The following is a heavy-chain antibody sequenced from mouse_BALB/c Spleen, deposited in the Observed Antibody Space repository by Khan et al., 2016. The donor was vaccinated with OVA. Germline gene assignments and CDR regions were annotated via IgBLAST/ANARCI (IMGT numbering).Heavy chain of an antibody. D-gene: IGHD2-2*01. V-gene: IGHV2-3*01. CDR1: GLSLTNYG. Sequence: QVQLKQSGPGLVAPSQSLSITCTVSGLSLTNYGISWIRQPPGKGLEWLGVIWGDGSTNSHSALISRLSINKDNSKSKVSLKLNILQTADTATSYCAIIYCGYDWFTYWGQGTLVTVSA. J-gene: IGHJ3*01. CDR3: AIIYCGYDWFTY. CDR2: IWGDGST.